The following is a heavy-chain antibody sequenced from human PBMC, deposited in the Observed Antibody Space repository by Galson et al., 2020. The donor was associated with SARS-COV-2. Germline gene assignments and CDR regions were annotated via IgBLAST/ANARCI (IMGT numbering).Heavy chain of an antibody. CDR2: ISTFSSTI. Sequence: TGGSLRLSCGASGFTFSDYYMTWIRQAPGKGLEWVSYISTFSSTIYYADSVKGRFTISRDNAKNSLYLQMTSLRAEDPAVYYCARVGVGLITHLNHYGMDVWGQGTTVTVSS. CDR1: GFTFSDYY. J-gene: IGHJ6*02. CDR3: ARVGVGLITHLNHYGMDV. V-gene: IGHV3-11*01. D-gene: IGHD3-10*01.